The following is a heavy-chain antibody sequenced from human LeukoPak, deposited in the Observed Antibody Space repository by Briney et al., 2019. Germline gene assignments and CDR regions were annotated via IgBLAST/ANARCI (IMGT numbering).Heavy chain of an antibody. V-gene: IGHV4-34*01. Sequence: SETLSLTCAVYGGSFSGYYWSWIRQPPGKGLEWIGEINHSGSTNYNPSLKSRVTISVDTSKNQFSLKLSSVTAADTAMYYCARGLNWFDLWGQGTLVTVSS. CDR3: ARGLNWFDL. J-gene: IGHJ5*02. CDR1: GGSFSGYY. CDR2: INHSGST.